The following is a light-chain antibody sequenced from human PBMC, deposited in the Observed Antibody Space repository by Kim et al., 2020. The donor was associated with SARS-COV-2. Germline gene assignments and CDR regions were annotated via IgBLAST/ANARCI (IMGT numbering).Light chain of an antibody. Sequence: EIVLTQSPATLSLSPGERATLSCRASQSVSSYLAWYQQKPGLAPRLLIYDASNTATGIPARFSGSGSGTDFTLTISRLEPEDFAVYYCQQRSNWPLTFGGGTKVDIK. CDR3: QQRSNWPLT. V-gene: IGKV3-11*01. J-gene: IGKJ4*01. CDR2: DAS. CDR1: QSVSSY.